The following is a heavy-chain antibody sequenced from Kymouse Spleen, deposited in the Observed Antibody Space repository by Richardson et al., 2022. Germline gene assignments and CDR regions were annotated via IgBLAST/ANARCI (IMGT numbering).Heavy chain of an antibody. D-gene: IGHD6-6*01. V-gene: IGHV3-7*01. Sequence: EVQLVESGGGLVQPGGSLRLSCAASGFTFSSYWMSWVRQAPGKGLEWVANIKQDGSEKYYVDSVKGRFTISRDNAKNSLYLQMNSLRAEDTAVYYCARGSIAARPHWFDPWGQGTLVTVSS. CDR1: GFTFSSYW. CDR2: IKQDGSEK. J-gene: IGHJ5*02. CDR3: ARGSIAARPHWFDP.